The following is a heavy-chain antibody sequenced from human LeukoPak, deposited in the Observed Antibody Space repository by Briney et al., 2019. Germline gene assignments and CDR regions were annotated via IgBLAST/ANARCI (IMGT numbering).Heavy chain of an antibody. J-gene: IGHJ4*02. Sequence: GGSLRLSCAASGFTFGGSGMHWVRQAPGKGLEWVAFIRYDGSDKHYADSVKGRFTISRDNSKNTLYLQMNSRRAEDTAVYYCAKSIPTIAVAVSTRQWGQGTLVTVSS. CDR3: AKSIPTIAVAVSTRQ. D-gene: IGHD6-19*01. V-gene: IGHV3-30*02. CDR2: IRYDGSDK. CDR1: GFTFGGSG.